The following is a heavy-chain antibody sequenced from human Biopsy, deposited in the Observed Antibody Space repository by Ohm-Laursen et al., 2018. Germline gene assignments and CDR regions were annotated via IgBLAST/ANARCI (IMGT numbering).Heavy chain of an antibody. CDR3: ALQSVAQMKNFDY. CDR1: GFSFTGYY. V-gene: IGHV1-2*02. D-gene: IGHD6-19*01. CDR2: ISPKSDDT. J-gene: IGHJ4*02. Sequence: SVKVSCKASGFSFTGYYIHWVRQAPGQGLEWMGWISPKSDDTNYAHKFQGNITMTRDTSMSTAYMEMSRLRCDDTAVYYCALQSVAQMKNFDYWGQGTLVTVSS.